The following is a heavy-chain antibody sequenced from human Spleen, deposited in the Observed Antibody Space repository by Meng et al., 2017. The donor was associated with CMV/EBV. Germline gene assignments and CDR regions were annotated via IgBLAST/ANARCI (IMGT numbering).Heavy chain of an antibody. Sequence: GESLKISCAASGLTFSTYGMHWVRQAPGKGLEWVAGIWYDGSNKYYADSVKGRFTISRDNFKNTLYLQMNSLRAEDTAVYYCAISDCSSISCYKKYYYYYNMDVWGPGTTVTVSS. CDR1: GLTFSTYG. CDR2: IWYDGSNK. V-gene: IGHV3-33*01. D-gene: IGHD2-2*02. CDR3: AISDCSSISCYKKYYYYYNMDV. J-gene: IGHJ6*02.